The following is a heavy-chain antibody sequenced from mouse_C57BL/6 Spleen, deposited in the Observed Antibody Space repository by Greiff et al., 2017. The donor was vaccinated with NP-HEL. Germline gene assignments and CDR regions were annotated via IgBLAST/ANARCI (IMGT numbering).Heavy chain of an antibody. CDR3: ARPHYAGAMDY. J-gene: IGHJ4*01. CDR2: IDPSDSYT. Sequence: QVQLQQPGAELVMPGASVKLSCKASGYTFTSYWMHWVKQRPGQGLEWIGEIDPSDSYTNYNQKFKGKSTLTVDKSSSTAYMQLSSLTSEDSAVYYCARPHYAGAMDYWGKGTSVTVSS. V-gene: IGHV1-69*01. CDR1: GYTFTSYW. D-gene: IGHD1-1*01.